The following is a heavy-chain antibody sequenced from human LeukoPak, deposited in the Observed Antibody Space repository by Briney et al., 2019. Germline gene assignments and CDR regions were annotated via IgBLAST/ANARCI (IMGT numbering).Heavy chain of an antibody. CDR2: INHRGST. CDR3: ARGNRGGNWNAPVIAFDV. J-gene: IGHJ3*01. CDR1: GGSFSGYY. Sequence: SSETLSLTCAVYGGSFSGYYWNWIRQPPGKGLEWIGEINHRGSTNYNPSLKRRVTISIDTCKNQFSLKLTFVTAADTGVYYCARGNRGGNWNAPVIAFDVWGRGTMVTVSS. D-gene: IGHD1-1*01. V-gene: IGHV4-34*01.